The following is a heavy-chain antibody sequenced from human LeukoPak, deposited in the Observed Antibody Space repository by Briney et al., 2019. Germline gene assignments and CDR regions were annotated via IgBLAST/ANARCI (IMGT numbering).Heavy chain of an antibody. D-gene: IGHD6-6*01. CDR3: ARGSTLEYSSSPDY. CDR1: GGTFSSYA. V-gene: IGHV1-69*13. J-gene: IGHJ4*02. CDR2: IIPIFGTA. Sequence: GASVKVSCKASGGTFSSYATSWVRQAPGQGLEWMGGIIPIFGTANYAQKFQGRVTITADESTSTAYMELSSLRSEDTAVYYCARGSTLEYSSSPDYWGQGTLVTVSS.